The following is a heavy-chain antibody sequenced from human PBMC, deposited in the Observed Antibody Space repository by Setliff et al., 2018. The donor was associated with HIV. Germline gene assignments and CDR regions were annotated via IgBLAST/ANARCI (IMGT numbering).Heavy chain of an antibody. Sequence: ASVKVSCKTSGYTFTSYAINWVRQAPGQGLEWMGWINTNTGSPTYAQGFTGRFVFPLDTSVSTTYLQISSLKAEDTAIYYCARDPSVLWSGELFLDAFDIWGQGTMVTVSS. CDR3: ARDPSVLWSGELFLDAFDI. V-gene: IGHV7-4-1*02. J-gene: IGHJ3*02. D-gene: IGHD3-10*01. CDR2: INTNTGSP. CDR1: GYTFTSYA.